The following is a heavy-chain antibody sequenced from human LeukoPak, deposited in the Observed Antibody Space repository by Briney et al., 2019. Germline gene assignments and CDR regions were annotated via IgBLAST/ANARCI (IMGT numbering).Heavy chain of an antibody. CDR1: GGSISSYY. J-gene: IGHJ4*02. CDR2: SGST. Sequence: SETLSLTCTVSGGSISSYYWSWIRQPPGKGLEWIGYSGSTNYNPSPNSRVTISVDTSKNQFSLKLSSVTAADTAVYYCARTNYGSESGGFGYWGQGTLVTVSS. V-gene: IGHV4-59*01. CDR3: ARTNYGSESGGFGY. D-gene: IGHD3-10*01.